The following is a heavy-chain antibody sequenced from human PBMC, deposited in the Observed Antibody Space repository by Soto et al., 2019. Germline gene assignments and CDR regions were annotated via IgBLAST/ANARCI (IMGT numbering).Heavy chain of an antibody. CDR3: AKAGCSGGSCYYYYYGMDV. CDR2: ISWNSGSI. Sequence: PGGSLRLSCSAPGFTFDDYAMHWVRRAPGKGLEWVSGISWNSGSIGYADSVKGRFTISRDNAKNSLYLQMNSLRAEDTALYYCAKAGCSGGSCYYYYYGMDVWGQGTTVTVSS. V-gene: IGHV3-9*01. J-gene: IGHJ6*02. CDR1: GFTFDDYA. D-gene: IGHD2-15*01.